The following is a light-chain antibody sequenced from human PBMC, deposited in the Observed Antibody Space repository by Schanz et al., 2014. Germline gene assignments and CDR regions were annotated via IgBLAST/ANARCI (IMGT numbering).Light chain of an antibody. CDR3: QQYNNWPPPYT. V-gene: IGKV3-15*01. CDR1: QSVGSN. CDR2: GAS. J-gene: IGKJ2*01. Sequence: EIVMTQSPATLSVSPGERATLSCRASQSVGSNLAWYQQTPGQAPRLLIFGASARATGIPARFSGSGSGTEFTLTISSLQSEDFAVYYCQQYNNWPPPYTFGQGTKLEIK.